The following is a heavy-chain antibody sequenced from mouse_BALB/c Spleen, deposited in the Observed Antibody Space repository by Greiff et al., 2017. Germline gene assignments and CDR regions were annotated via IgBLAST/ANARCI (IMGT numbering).Heavy chain of an antibody. D-gene: IGHD2-3*01. CDR2: INPSTGYT. Sequence: VMLVESGAELAKPGASVKMSCKASGYTFTSYWMHWVKQRPGQGLEWIGYINPSTGYTEYNQKFKDKATLTADKSSSTAYMQLSSLTSEDSAVYYCARGDGYYGGFDYWGQGTTLTVSS. CDR3: ARGDGYYGGFDY. V-gene: IGHV1-7*01. CDR1: GYTFTSYW. J-gene: IGHJ2*01.